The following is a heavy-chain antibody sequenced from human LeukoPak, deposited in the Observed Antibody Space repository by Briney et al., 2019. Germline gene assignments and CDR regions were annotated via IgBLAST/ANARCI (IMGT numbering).Heavy chain of an antibody. Sequence: SETLSLTCAVYGGSFSGYYWSWIRQPPGKGLEWIGEINHSGSTNYNPSLKSRVTISVDTSKNQFSLKLSSVTAADTAAYYCARGGRDLRGAFDIWGQGTMVTVSS. V-gene: IGHV4-34*01. J-gene: IGHJ3*02. CDR3: ARGGRDLRGAFDI. D-gene: IGHD5-24*01. CDR2: INHSGST. CDR1: GGSFSGYY.